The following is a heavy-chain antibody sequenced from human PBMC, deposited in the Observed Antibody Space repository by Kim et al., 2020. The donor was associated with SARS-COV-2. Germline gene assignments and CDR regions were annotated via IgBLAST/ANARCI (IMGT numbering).Heavy chain of an antibody. CDR1: GFTFSSYS. CDR3: ARDFGGSFYYYTVWTS. V-gene: IGHV3-21*01. CDR2: ISSSSSYI. D-gene: IGHD1-26*01. J-gene: IGHJ6*02. Sequence: GGSLRLSCAASGFTFSSYSMNWVRQAPGKGLEWVSSISSSSSYIYYADSVKGRFTISRDNAKNSLYLQMNSLRAEDTAVYYCARDFGGSFYYYTVWTSGAKGPRSPSP.